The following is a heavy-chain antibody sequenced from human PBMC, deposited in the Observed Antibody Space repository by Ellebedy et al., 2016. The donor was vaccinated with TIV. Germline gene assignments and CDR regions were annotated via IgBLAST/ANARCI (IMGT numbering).Heavy chain of an antibody. Sequence: GGSLRLSXEASGFTLSNYAINWVRQAPGKGLEWVSGIGDSGHNTYYVNSVKGRFTISRDNSKNTVSLQMNGLRAEDTAVYYCARSRGSSVIDYNYFGMDVWGQGTSVTVSS. CDR3: ARSRGSSVIDYNYFGMDV. CDR2: IGDSGHNT. J-gene: IGHJ6*02. CDR1: GFTLSNYA. V-gene: IGHV3-23*01. D-gene: IGHD2-21*01.